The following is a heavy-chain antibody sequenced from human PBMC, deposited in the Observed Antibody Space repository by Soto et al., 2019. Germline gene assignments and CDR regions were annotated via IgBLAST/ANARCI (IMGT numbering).Heavy chain of an antibody. CDR2: IIPVFGTA. J-gene: IGHJ4*02. CDR1: GGLFSGYA. Sequence: SVKVSCKDSGGLFSGYAISWVRQAPGQGLEWMGGIIPVFGTAYYAQKFQGRVTITADESTNTAYMELSSLRSEDTAMYYCARGGSGYVWFNEFWGQGSLVTVSS. V-gene: IGHV1-69*13. D-gene: IGHD3-22*01. CDR3: ARGGSGYVWFNEF.